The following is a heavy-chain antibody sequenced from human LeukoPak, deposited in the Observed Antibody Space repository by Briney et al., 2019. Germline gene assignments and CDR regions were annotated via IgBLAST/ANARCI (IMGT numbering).Heavy chain of an antibody. CDR1: GFTFSSYW. D-gene: IGHD4/OR15-4a*01. Sequence: QTGGSLRLSCAASGFTFSSYWMHWVRQAPGKGLVWDSRINSDGSSTSYADSVKGRFTISRDNSKNTLYLQMNSLRAEDTAVYYCARRAGAYSHPYGYWGQGTLVTVSS. J-gene: IGHJ4*02. V-gene: IGHV3-74*01. CDR2: INSDGSST. CDR3: ARRAGAYSHPYGY.